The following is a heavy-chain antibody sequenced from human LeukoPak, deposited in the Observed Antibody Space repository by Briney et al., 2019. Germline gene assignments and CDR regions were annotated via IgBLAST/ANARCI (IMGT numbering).Heavy chain of an antibody. J-gene: IGHJ5*02. CDR1: GGSISTYY. CDR2: IYYSGIT. V-gene: IGHV4-59*01. D-gene: IGHD2-8*01. CDR3: ARGTNMMASLRFDP. Sequence: NPSXTLSLTCTLSGGSISTYYWSWIRQPPGKGLEGIGYIYYSGITKYNPSVKSRVTISVDTSKNQFSLKVSSVTAADTAVYYCARGTNMMASLRFDPWGQGTLVTVSS.